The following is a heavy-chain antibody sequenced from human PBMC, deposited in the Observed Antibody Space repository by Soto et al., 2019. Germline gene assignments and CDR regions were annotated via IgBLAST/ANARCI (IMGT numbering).Heavy chain of an antibody. J-gene: IGHJ6*02. CDR2: ISFDGTKK. Sequence: GGSLRLSCAASGFTFNIYALHWVRQAPGKGLEWVAVISFDGTKKYYSDSVKGRFTISRDNLKNTLYLQVNNLRVEDTALYFCAREDDYGYRYINYGLDVWGQGTTVTVSS. D-gene: IGHD4-17*01. CDR3: AREDDYGYRYINYGLDV. CDR1: GFTFNIYA. V-gene: IGHV3-30-3*01.